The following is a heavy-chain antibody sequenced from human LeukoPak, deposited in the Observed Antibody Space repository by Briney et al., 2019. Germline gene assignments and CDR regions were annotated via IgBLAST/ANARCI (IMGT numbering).Heavy chain of an antibody. CDR1: GFTFSSYA. Sequence: GGSLRLSCAASGFTFSSYAMSWVRQAPGKGLEWVSAISGSGGSTYYADSVKGRFTISRDNSKNTLYLQMNSLRAEDTAVYYCAKSPTRHCDFWSGRPEAYYFDYWGQGTLVTVSS. D-gene: IGHD3-3*01. CDR2: ISGSGGST. CDR3: AKSPTRHCDFWSGRPEAYYFDY. V-gene: IGHV3-23*01. J-gene: IGHJ4*02.